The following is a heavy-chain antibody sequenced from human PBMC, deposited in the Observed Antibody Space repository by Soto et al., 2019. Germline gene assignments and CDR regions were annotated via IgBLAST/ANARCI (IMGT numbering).Heavy chain of an antibody. CDR3: ARAERSSSIAPYYGMDV. CDR2: IIPIFGTA. D-gene: IGHD6-6*01. V-gene: IGHV1-69*13. CDR1: GGTFSSYA. J-gene: IGHJ6*02. Sequence: SVKVSCKASGGTFSSYAISWVRQVPGQGLEWMGGIIPIFGTANYAQKFQGRVTITADESTSTAYMELSSLRSEDTAVYYCARAERSSSIAPYYGMDVWGQGTTVTVSS.